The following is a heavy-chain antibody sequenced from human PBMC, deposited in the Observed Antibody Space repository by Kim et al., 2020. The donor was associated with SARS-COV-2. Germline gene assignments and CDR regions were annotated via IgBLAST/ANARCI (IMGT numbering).Heavy chain of an antibody. D-gene: IGHD3-10*01. J-gene: IGHJ4*02. CDR3: ARHPTMVRGLPYFDY. V-gene: IGHV4-30-2*01. CDR1: GGSISSGGYS. Sequence: SETLSLTCAVSGGSISSGGYSWSWIRQPPGKGLEGIGYIYHIGSTYYNPSLKSRVTISVNRSKNQFSLTLSSVTAADTAVYYCARHPTMVRGLPYFDYWGQGTLVTVSS. CDR2: IYHIGST.